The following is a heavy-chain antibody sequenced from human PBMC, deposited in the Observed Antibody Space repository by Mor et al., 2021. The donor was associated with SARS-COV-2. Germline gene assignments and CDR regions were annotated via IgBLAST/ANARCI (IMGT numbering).Heavy chain of an antibody. CDR2: ISFDGINK. D-gene: IGHD2-21*02. V-gene: IGHV3-30-3*01. J-gene: IGHJ5*02. Sequence: WVTFISFDGINKYYAASVTGRFTISRDNSKNTLYLQMNSLRAEDTAVYYCARAGDHNWFDPWGQGTLV. CDR3: ARAGDHNWFDP.